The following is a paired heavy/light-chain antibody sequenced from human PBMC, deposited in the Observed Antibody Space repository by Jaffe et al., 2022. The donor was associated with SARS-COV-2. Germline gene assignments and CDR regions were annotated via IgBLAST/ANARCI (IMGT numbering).Light chain of an antibody. V-gene: IGKV2-24*01. CDR2: RVS. Sequence: DIVMTQTPLSSLVTLGQPASISCRSSQSLVHHDGNTYLSWLQQRPGQPPRLLIYRVSNRFSGVPDRFSGSGAGTDFTLKISRVEAEDVGVYHCMQATQLPYTFGQGTKLEIK. CDR3: MQATQLPYT. J-gene: IGKJ2*01. CDR1: QSLVHHDGNTY.
Heavy chain of an antibody. CDR2: VYISGST. CDR3: ARTHLGALEIDY. CDR1: GGSISSGSYF. D-gene: IGHD1-1*01. V-gene: IGHV4-61*02. J-gene: IGHJ4*02. Sequence: QVQLQESGPGLVKPSQTLSLTCAVSGGSISSGSYFWSWIRQPAGKGLEWIGRVYISGSTDYNPSLQSRVSISLDMSKDQFSLTLRSVTAADTAVYYCARTHLGALEIDYWGQGTLVTVSS.